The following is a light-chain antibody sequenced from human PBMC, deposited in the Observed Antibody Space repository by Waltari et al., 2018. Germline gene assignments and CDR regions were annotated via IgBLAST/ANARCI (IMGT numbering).Light chain of an antibody. V-gene: IGLV2-11*01. CDR2: DVN. CDR3: CSYAGSYTYV. CDR1: SSNGWGYNN. J-gene: IGLJ1*01. Sequence: QSALAQPRSVSGSPGQSVTISCTGSSSNGWGYNNFSWYQQYPGQAPKLMLYDVNKRPSWFPHRFSGSKSGDTASLTISGLQAEDEADYYCCSYAGSYTYVFGTGTKVTV.